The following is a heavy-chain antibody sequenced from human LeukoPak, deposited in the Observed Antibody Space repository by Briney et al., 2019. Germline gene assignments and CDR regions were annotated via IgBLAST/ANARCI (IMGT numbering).Heavy chain of an antibody. CDR3: ARQISPYGMDV. J-gene: IGHJ6*02. D-gene: IGHD2/OR15-2a*01. V-gene: IGHV4-59*08. Sequence: SETLSLTCTVSSVSISHDYWHWIRQSPGKGLEWIGYMYHIGGTSYHPALQIRVTISVDMSKKLFFLELTSVTATDTAVYYCARQISPYGMDVWGQGTTVIVSS. CDR1: SVSISHDY. CDR2: MYHIGGT.